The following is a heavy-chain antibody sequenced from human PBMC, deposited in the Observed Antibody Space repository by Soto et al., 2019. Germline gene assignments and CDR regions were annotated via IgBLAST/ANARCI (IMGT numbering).Heavy chain of an antibody. Sequence: GSLRLSCAACGFTFSSYAMGWVRQAPGKGLEWVSVIDYSGGTTYYTDSVKGRFIISRDNSKKMLYLQMNSLRAEDTAVYYCAKDATRTDGWYYFDYWGQGALVTVSS. J-gene: IGHJ4*02. CDR1: GFTFSSYA. CDR3: AKDATRTDGWYYFDY. D-gene: IGHD6-19*01. V-gene: IGHV3-23*01. CDR2: IDYSGGTT.